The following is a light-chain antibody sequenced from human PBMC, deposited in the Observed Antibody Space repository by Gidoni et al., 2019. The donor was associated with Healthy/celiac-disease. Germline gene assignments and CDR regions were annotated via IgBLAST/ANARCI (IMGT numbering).Light chain of an antibody. V-gene: IGKV3-15*01. Sequence: EIVMLHSPATLSVSPGERATLSCRASQSVSSNLAWYQQKPGQAPRLLIYGASTRATGIPARFSGSGSGTEFTLTISSLQSEDFAVYYCQQYNNWPLTFGQGTKVEIK. CDR1: QSVSSN. J-gene: IGKJ1*01. CDR3: QQYNNWPLT. CDR2: GAS.